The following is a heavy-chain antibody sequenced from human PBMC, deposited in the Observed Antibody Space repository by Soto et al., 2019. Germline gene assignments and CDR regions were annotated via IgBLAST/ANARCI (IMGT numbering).Heavy chain of an antibody. Sequence: GGSLRLSCAVSGFTFTDYGMHWVRQAPGKGLGWGAVIAHDGSNIHYADSVKGRFTISRDNDTNRLYLQMNSLSPEDTAVYYCGKDFSGPTQWFCDSWGQGTMVTASS. D-gene: IGHD3-22*01. CDR1: GFTFTDYG. CDR2: IAHDGSNI. V-gene: IGHV3-30*18. J-gene: IGHJ4*02. CDR3: GKDFSGPTQWFCDS.